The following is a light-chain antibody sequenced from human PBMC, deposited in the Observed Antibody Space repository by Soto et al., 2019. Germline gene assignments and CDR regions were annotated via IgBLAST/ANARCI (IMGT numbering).Light chain of an antibody. J-gene: IGKJ1*01. CDR1: ERVSSN. CDR3: LQYHTWPRT. V-gene: IGKV3D-15*01. Sequence: IVMTQSPATLSVSPGERATLSCRASERVSSNLAWYQQKPGQAPRLLLYATSTRAMGIPARFRGSGSGTEFTLTISTLQSEDFAVYYCLQYHTWPRTFGQGTKVEIK. CDR2: ATS.